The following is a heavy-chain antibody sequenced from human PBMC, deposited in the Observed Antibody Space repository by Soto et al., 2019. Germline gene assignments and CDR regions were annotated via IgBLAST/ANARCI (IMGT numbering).Heavy chain of an antibody. J-gene: IGHJ6*02. D-gene: IGHD3-16*01. V-gene: IGHV3-23*01. CDR1: GSYFSAYA. CDR2: ISRSGDIT. Sequence: EVQLSESGGGLVQIGGSLRLSCAASGSYFSAYAMNWVRQAPGKGLEWVSAISRSGDITYYADSVTGRFSISRDNSKNTLYVQMNSVRAEGTAVYYCAKAGVWVHYGMDVWGQGTTVTVSS. CDR3: AKAGVWVHYGMDV.